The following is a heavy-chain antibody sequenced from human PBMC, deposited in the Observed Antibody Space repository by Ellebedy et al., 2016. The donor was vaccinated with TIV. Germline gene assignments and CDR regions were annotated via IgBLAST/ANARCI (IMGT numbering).Heavy chain of an antibody. CDR1: GFTFSSFA. CDR3: AKGRGGGSDSSAPRYYFDY. V-gene: IGHV3-23*01. Sequence: PGGSLRLSCVASGFTFSSFAMSWVRQAPGKGLEWVSTISNTGSRTYYADSVAGRFIISRDNSKRTLYLQMNSLRAEDTAVYYCAKGRGGGSDSSAPRYYFDYWGLGTLVTVSS. J-gene: IGHJ4*02. D-gene: IGHD3-22*01. CDR2: ISNTGSRT.